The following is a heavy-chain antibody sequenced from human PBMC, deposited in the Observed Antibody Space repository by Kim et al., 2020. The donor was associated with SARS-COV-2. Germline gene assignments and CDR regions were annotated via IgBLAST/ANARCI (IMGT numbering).Heavy chain of an antibody. Sequence: GGSLRLSCAVSGLTVTSNHMTWIRQAPGRGLEWVSAIIRGGSTNYAASVQGRFTISRDYYKNTLSLQMNSLRAEDTAIYYCARAPVGDGYSFFDYWGQGTLVTVSS. D-gene: IGHD2-21*01. V-gene: IGHV3-53*01. J-gene: IGHJ4*02. CDR2: IIRGGST. CDR1: GLTVTSNH. CDR3: ARAPVGDGYSFFDY.